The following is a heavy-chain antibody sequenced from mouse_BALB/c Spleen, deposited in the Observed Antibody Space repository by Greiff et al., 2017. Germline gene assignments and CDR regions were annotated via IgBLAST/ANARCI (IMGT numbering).Heavy chain of an antibody. CDR1: GFTFSSFG. J-gene: IGHJ2*01. Sequence: DVKLVESGGGLVQPGGSRKLSCAASGFTFSSFGMHWVRQAPEKGLEWVAYISSGSSTIYYADTVKGRFTISRDNPKNTLFPQMTSLRSEDTAMYYCATYRYEGGFDYWGQGTTLTVSS. V-gene: IGHV5-17*02. CDR3: ATYRYEGGFDY. CDR2: ISSGSSTI. D-gene: IGHD2-14*01.